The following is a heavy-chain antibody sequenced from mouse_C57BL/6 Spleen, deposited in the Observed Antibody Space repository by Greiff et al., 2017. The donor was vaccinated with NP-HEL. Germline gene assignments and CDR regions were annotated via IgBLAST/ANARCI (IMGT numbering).Heavy chain of an antibody. Sequence: QVQLQQSGPELVKPGASVKISCKASGYAFSSSWMNWVKQRPGKGLEWIGRIYPGDGDTNYNGKFKGKATLTADKSSSTAYMQLSSLTSEDSAVYFCARLGDYDGGWYFDVWGTGTTVTVSS. J-gene: IGHJ1*03. CDR3: ARLGDYDGGWYFDV. D-gene: IGHD2-4*01. V-gene: IGHV1-82*01. CDR1: GYAFSSSW. CDR2: IYPGDGDT.